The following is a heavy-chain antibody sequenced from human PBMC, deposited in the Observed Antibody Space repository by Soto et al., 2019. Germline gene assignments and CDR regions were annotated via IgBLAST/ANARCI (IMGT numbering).Heavy chain of an antibody. CDR2: INHSGST. D-gene: IGHD1-7*01. CDR3: VRELDGLDV. CDR1: GGSFSGYY. V-gene: IGHV4-34*01. Sequence: PSETLSLTCAVYGGSFSGYYWSWIRQPPGKGLEWIGEINHSGSTNYNPSLKSRVTISVDNAKNLLYLQMNSLRAEDTAVYYCVRELDGLDVWGQGTTVTVSS. J-gene: IGHJ6*02.